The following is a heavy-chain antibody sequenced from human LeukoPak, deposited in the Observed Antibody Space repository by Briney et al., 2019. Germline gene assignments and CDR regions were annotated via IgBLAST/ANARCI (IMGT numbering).Heavy chain of an antibody. CDR3: ARDTGGYYYYYMDV. CDR1: GGSISSGSYY. CDR2: IYTSGST. J-gene: IGHJ6*03. Sequence: PSETLSLTCTVSGGSISSGSYYWSWIRQPAGKGLEWIGRIYTSGSTNHNPSLMSRVTISVDTSENQFSLKLSSVTAADTAVYYCARDTGGYYYYYMDVWGNGTTVTVSS. V-gene: IGHV4-61*02. D-gene: IGHD4-11*01.